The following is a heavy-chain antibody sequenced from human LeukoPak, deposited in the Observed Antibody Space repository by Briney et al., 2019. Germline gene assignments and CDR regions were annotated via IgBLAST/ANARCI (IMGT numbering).Heavy chain of an antibody. Sequence: SETLSLTCTVSGGSISSYYWTWIRQPPGKGLEWLGYIYYSGSTSYNPSLKSRVTISVETSKNQFSLRLTSVTPADTAVYYCARVGRYCSGGSCFGENWFDPWGQGTLVTVSS. D-gene: IGHD2-15*01. V-gene: IGHV4-59*01. J-gene: IGHJ5*02. CDR2: IYYSGST. CDR3: ARVGRYCSGGSCFGENWFDP. CDR1: GGSISSYY.